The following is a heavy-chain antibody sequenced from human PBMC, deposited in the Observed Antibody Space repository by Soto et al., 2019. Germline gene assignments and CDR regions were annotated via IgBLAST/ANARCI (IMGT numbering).Heavy chain of an antibody. V-gene: IGHV3-49*03. CDR1: GFTFGDYA. J-gene: IGHJ6*02. D-gene: IGHD2-21*02. CDR2: IRSKAYGGTT. CDR3: TRDQPYCGGDCYGPYYYYGMDV. Sequence: PGGSLRLSCTASGFTFGDYAMSWFCQAPGKGLEWVGFIRSKAYGGTTEYAASVKGRFTISRDDSKSIAYLQMNSLKTEDTAVYYCTRDQPYCGGDCYGPYYYYGMDVWGQGNTVTVSS.